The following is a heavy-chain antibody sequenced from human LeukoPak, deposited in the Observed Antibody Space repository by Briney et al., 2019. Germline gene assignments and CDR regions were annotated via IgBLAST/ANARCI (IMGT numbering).Heavy chain of an antibody. D-gene: IGHD1-26*01. CDR1: GYTFTSYD. CDR3: ARDPIVGATTDWFDP. V-gene: IGHV1-8*01. CDR2: MNPHSGNT. Sequence: ASVKVSCKASGYTFTSYDINWVRQATGQGLEWMGWMNPHSGNTVYAQKFQGRVTMTRNTAISTAYKELSSLRSEDTAVYYCARDPIVGATTDWFDPWGQGTLVTVSS. J-gene: IGHJ5*02.